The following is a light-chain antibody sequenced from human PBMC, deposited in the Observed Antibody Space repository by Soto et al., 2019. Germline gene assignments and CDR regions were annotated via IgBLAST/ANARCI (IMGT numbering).Light chain of an antibody. CDR1: QSVSSSY. V-gene: IGKV3-20*01. Sequence: EIVLTQSPGTLSLSPGERATLSCRASQSVSSSYLAWYQQKPGQAPRLLIYGASSRATGIPDRFSGSGSGKHFTLTISRLEPEEFAVYYCQQYGSSPLTFGGGTKVEIK. CDR2: GAS. J-gene: IGKJ4*01. CDR3: QQYGSSPLT.